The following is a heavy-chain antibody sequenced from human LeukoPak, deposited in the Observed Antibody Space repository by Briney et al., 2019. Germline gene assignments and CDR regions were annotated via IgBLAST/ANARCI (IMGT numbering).Heavy chain of an antibody. CDR2: ISWNSGSI. D-gene: IGHD4-17*01. CDR1: GFTFDDYA. Sequence: PGGSLRLSCAASGFTFDDYAMRWVRQAPGKGLEWVSGISWNSGSIGYADSVKGRFTISRDNSKNTLYLQMNSLRAEDTAVYYCAKGGYGDYVGAFDIWGQGTMVTVSS. V-gene: IGHV3-9*01. J-gene: IGHJ3*02. CDR3: AKGGYGDYVGAFDI.